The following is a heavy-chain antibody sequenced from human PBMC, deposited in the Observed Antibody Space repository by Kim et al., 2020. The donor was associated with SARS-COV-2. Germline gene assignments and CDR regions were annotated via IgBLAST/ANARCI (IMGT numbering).Heavy chain of an antibody. CDR3: AREYCSSGTCYYYYGM. D-gene: IGHD2-2*01. V-gene: IGHV4-39*02. Sequence: SETLSRTCAVSGSSISSSSFYWGWIRQAPGKGLEWIGSIFYTGKTYYNPSLMRRVTIAVDTAKEQFSLNLRSVTAADTAVYYCAREYCSSGTCYYYYGM. CDR2: IFYTGKT. CDR1: GSSISSSSFY. J-gene: IGHJ6*01.